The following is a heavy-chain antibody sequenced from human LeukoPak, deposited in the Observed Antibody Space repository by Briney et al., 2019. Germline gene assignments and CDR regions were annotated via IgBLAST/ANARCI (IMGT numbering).Heavy chain of an antibody. Sequence: GGSLRLSCSASGFTFTSYSMNWVRQAPGKGLEWVSYISSSGGTTYYTDSVKGRFTISRDNAKNSLYLQMNSLTAEDTAVYYCARERATSGAFDIWGQGTIVTVSS. J-gene: IGHJ3*02. CDR3: ARERATSGAFDI. CDR2: ISSSGGTT. CDR1: GFTFTSYS. V-gene: IGHV3-48*04. D-gene: IGHD3-10*01.